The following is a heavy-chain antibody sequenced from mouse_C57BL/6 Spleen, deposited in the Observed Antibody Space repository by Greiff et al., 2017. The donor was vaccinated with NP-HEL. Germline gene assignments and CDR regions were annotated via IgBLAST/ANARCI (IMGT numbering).Heavy chain of an antibody. CDR3: ARSGVFDY. CDR2: INPGSGGT. Sequence: LQESGAELVRPGTSVKVSCKASGYAFTNYLIEWVKQRPGQGLEWIGVINPGSGGTNYNEKFKGKATLTADKSSSTAYMQLSSLTSEDSAVYFCARSGVFDYWGQGTTLTVSS. CDR1: GYAFTNYL. J-gene: IGHJ2*01. V-gene: IGHV1-54*01. D-gene: IGHD3-2*02.